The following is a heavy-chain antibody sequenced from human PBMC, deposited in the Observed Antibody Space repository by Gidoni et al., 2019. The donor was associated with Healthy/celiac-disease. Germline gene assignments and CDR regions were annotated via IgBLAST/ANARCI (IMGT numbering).Heavy chain of an antibody. CDR3: AKDRGGTNGVCLIDY. Sequence: EVQRLESGGGLGKPGGSLRRCGSASELHLISLAMCWVRQAPGKGVEWVSAISGSGGSTYYADSVKGRFTISRDNSKNTLYLQMNSLRAEDTAVYYCAKDRGGTNGVCLIDYWGQGTLVTVSS. CDR2: ISGSGGST. V-gene: IGHV3-23*01. D-gene: IGHD2-8*01. CDR1: ELHLISLA. J-gene: IGHJ4*02.